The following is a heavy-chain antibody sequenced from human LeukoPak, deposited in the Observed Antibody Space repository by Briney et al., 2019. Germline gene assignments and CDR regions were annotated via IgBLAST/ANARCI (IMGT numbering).Heavy chain of an antibody. CDR2: IYTSGST. Sequence: SETLSLTCTVSGGSISSGSYYWSWIRQPAGKGLEWIGRIYTSGSTNYNPSLKSRVTISVDTSKNQFSLKLSSVTAADTAVYYCARINRQQLVLDYWGQGTLATVSS. V-gene: IGHV4-61*02. CDR1: GGSISSGSYY. CDR3: ARINRQQLVLDY. J-gene: IGHJ4*02. D-gene: IGHD6-13*01.